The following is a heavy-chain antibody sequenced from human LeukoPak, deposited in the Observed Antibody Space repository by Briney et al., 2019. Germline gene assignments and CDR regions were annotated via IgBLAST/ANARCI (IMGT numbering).Heavy chain of an antibody. Sequence: PGGPLSLSCEASGFTFSSYSMNWVRQAPGKGRKWVSSISSSSSYIYYADSVKGRFTISRDNAKNSLYLQMNSLRAEDTAVYYCARGGTYSPREDYWGQGTLVTVSS. J-gene: IGHJ4*02. CDR1: GFTFSSYS. CDR3: ARGGTYSPREDY. D-gene: IGHD1-7*01. V-gene: IGHV3-21*01. CDR2: ISSSSSYI.